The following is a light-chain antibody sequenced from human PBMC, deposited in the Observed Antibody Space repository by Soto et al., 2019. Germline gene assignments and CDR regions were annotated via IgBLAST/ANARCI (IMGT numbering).Light chain of an antibody. V-gene: IGLV2-14*01. CDR1: SSDVGGYNY. Sequence: QSALTQPASVSGSPGQSITISCTGTSSDVGGYNYVSWYQQHPGKAPKLMIYEVSNRPSGVSNRFSGSKSGNTASLTISGLHDDDEAGYYCSSYTSSSTLVFGTGTKLTVL. J-gene: IGLJ1*01. CDR2: EVS. CDR3: SSYTSSSTLV.